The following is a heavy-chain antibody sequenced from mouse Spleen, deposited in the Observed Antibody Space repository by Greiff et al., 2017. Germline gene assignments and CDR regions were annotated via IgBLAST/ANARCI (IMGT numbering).Heavy chain of an antibody. CDR1: VFTFSDYG. D-gene: IGHD1-2*01. CDR2: ISSGSSTI. V-gene: IGHV5-17*01. Sequence: DVNLVESGGGLVKPGGSLKLSCAASVFTFSDYGMHWVRQAPEQGLEWVAYISSGSSTIYYADTVKGRFTISRDNAKNTLFLQMTSLRSEDTAMYYCAKSGRLRYAMDYWGQGTSVTVSS. CDR3: AKSGRLRYAMDY. J-gene: IGHJ4*01.